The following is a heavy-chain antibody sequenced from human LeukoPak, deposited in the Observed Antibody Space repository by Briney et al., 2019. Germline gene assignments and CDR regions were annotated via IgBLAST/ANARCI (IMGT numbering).Heavy chain of an antibody. Sequence: PGGSLRLSCAASGFSVSGNYTSWVRQAPGKGLEWVSLIYSATDTYYADSVKGRFSISRNNSKNTLYLQMNSLRAEDTAVYYCAREPQGGWFDPCGQGTLVIVSS. CDR3: AREPQGGWFDP. V-gene: IGHV3-53*01. CDR2: IYSATDT. J-gene: IGHJ5*02. CDR1: GFSVSGNY. D-gene: IGHD3-16*01.